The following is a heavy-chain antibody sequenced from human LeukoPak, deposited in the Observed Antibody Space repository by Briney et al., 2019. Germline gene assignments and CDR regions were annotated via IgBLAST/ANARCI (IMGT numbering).Heavy chain of an antibody. CDR1: GGSFSGYY. J-gene: IGHJ4*02. D-gene: IGHD6-19*01. Sequence: PSETLSLTCAVYGGSFSGYYWSWIRQPPGKGLEWIGEINHSGSTNYNPSLKSRVPISVDTSKNQFSLKLSSVTAADTAVYYCARGRGSSGWYNDYWGQGTLVTVSS. CDR2: INHSGST. V-gene: IGHV4-34*01. CDR3: ARGRGSSGWYNDY.